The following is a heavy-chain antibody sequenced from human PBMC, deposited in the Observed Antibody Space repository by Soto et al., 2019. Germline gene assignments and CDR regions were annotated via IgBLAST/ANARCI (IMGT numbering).Heavy chain of an antibody. J-gene: IGHJ5*02. Sequence: ASVKVSCKASGYTFTSYGISWVRQAPGQGLEWMGWISAYNGNTNYAQKLQGRVTMTTDTSTSTAYMELRSLRSDDTAVYYSACDSNSIAARPARWFDPWGQGTLVTVSS. CDR1: GYTFTSYG. D-gene: IGHD6-6*01. V-gene: IGHV1-18*01. CDR2: ISAYNGNT. CDR3: ACDSNSIAARPARWFDP.